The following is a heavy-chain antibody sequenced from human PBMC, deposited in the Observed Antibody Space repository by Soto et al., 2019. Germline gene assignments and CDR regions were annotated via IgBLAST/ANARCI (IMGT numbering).Heavy chain of an antibody. V-gene: IGHV3-23*01. CDR3: VRDMQLWRLDS. CDR1: RFTISSNA. Sequence: GGSLRLSCSASRFTISSNAMSWVRQAPGKGLEWVAMIRERAGGAYYADSVEGRFTISRDNSENTLYLQMNSLGAEDTAVYYCVRDMQLWRLDSWGQGTLVTVSS. D-gene: IGHD2-15*01. J-gene: IGHJ4*02. CDR2: IRERAGGA.